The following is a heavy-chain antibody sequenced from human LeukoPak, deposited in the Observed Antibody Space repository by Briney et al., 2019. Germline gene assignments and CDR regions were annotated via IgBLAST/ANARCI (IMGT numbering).Heavy chain of an antibody. V-gene: IGHV4-59*12. D-gene: IGHD1-7*01. CDR3: ARRRNYLSHFDY. CDR1: GGSISSYY. CDR2: IYYSGST. J-gene: IGHJ4*02. Sequence: KSSETLSLTCTVSGGSISSYYWSWIRQPPGKGLEWIGYIYYSGSTNYNPSLKSRVTISVDTSKNQFSLKLSSVTAADTALYYCARRRNYLSHFDYWGQGTLVTVSS.